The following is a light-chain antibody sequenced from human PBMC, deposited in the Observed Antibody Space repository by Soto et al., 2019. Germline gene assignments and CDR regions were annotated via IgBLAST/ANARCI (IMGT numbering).Light chain of an antibody. CDR3: GTWDSSLSAVV. J-gene: IGLJ2*01. Sequence: QSVLLQSPSVSAAPGQRVTISCSGRSSNIGNNYVSWYQQFPGTAPKLLIKDNDKRPSEIPDRFSGSKSGTSATLGITGLQTGDEAIYYCGTWDSSLSAVVFGGGTKLTVL. CDR2: DND. CDR1: SSNIGNNY. V-gene: IGLV1-51*01.